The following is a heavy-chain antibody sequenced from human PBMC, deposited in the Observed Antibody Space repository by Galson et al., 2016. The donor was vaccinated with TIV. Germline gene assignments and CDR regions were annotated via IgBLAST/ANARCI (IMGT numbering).Heavy chain of an antibody. Sequence: SVKVFCKASGFIFTSSAVQWVRQARGQRLEWIGWIVVGSGNTNHVQNFQERVTITRDMSKSTVYMELSSLRPEDTAVYYCARPPYCGGDCFKYDSWGQGTLVTVSS. CDR1: GFIFTSSA. D-gene: IGHD2-21*01. CDR3: ARPPYCGGDCFKYDS. CDR2: IVVGSGNT. V-gene: IGHV1-58*01. J-gene: IGHJ4*02.